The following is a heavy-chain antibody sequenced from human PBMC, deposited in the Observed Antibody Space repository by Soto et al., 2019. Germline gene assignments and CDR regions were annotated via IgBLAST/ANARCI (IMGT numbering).Heavy chain of an antibody. V-gene: IGHV4-59*12. J-gene: IGHJ5*02. D-gene: IGHD2-2*02. CDR3: ARTTNIVVVPAAIAWFDP. CDR2: IYYSGST. CDR1: GGSISSYY. Sequence: SETLSLTCTVSGGSISSYYWSWIRQPPGKGLEWIGYIYYSGSTNYNPSLKSRVTISVDTSKNQFSLKLSSVTAADTAVYYCARTTNIVVVPAAIAWFDPWGQGTLVTVSS.